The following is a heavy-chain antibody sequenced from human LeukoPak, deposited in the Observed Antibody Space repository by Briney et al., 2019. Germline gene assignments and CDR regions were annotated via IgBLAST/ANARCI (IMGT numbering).Heavy chain of an antibody. V-gene: IGHV4-59*01. Sequence: PSETLSLTCTVSGGSISSYYWSWIRQPPGKGLEWIGYIYYSGSTNYNPSLKSRVTISVDTSKNQFALKLSSATAADTAVYYCARDPGYGSYYYYGMDVWGQGTTVTVSS. CDR2: IYYSGST. D-gene: IGHD5-18*01. CDR1: GGSISSYY. CDR3: ARDPGYGSYYYYGMDV. J-gene: IGHJ6*02.